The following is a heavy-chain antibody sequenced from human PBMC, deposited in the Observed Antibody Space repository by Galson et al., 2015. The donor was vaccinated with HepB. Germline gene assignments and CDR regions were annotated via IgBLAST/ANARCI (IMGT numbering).Heavy chain of an antibody. J-gene: IGHJ4*02. CDR2: ISANGGNT. CDR3: ARDRDYRFDY. D-gene: IGHD4/OR15-4a*01. V-gene: IGHV1-18*04. Sequence: SVKVSCKASGYTFTINGISWVRQTPRQGLEWLGWISANGGNTKYAQKYQGRITLTRDTSTSTAYMDLRSLRSDDTAVYYCARDRDYRFDYWGQGTLVTVSS. CDR1: GYTFTING.